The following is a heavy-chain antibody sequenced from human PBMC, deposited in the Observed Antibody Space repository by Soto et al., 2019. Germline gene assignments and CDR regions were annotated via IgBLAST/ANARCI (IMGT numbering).Heavy chain of an antibody. CDR1: GGSISSYY. D-gene: IGHD6-13*01. CDR2: IYYSGST. CDR3: ARDRSSGSSWYGMDYYMDV. Sequence: ETLSLTCTVSGGSISSYYWSWIRQPPGKGLEWIGYIYYSGSTNYNPSLKSRVTISVDTSKNQFSLKLSSVTAADTAVYYCARDRSSGSSWYGMDYYMDVWGKGTTVTVSS. V-gene: IGHV4-59*01. J-gene: IGHJ6*03.